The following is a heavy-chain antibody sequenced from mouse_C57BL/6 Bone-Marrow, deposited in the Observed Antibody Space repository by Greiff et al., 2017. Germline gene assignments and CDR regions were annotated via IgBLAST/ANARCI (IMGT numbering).Heavy chain of an antibody. D-gene: IGHD2-3*01. Sequence: QVQLKQSGTELVKPGASVKLSCKASGYTFTSYWMHWVKQRPGQGLEWIGNINPSNGGTNYNEKFKSKATLTVDKSSSTAYMQLSSLTSEDSAVYYCARDDGYFPPFGYWGQGTTLTVSS. J-gene: IGHJ2*01. CDR2: INPSNGGT. CDR3: ARDDGYFPPFGY. V-gene: IGHV1-53*01. CDR1: GYTFTSYW.